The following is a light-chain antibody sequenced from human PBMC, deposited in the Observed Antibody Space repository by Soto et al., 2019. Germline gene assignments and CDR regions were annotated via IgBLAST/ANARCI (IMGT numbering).Light chain of an antibody. CDR1: SSDFGFYNY. CDR3: SSYLSSDSLDVL. V-gene: IGLV2-14*03. Sequence: QSALTQPASVSGSPGQSITISCTGTSSDFGFYNYVSWYQQYPGEAPKLIIYDVRYRPSGVSTRFSGSRSGNTASLTISGLQAEDEANYYCSSYLSSDSLDVLFGGGTKLTVL. CDR2: DVR. J-gene: IGLJ2*01.